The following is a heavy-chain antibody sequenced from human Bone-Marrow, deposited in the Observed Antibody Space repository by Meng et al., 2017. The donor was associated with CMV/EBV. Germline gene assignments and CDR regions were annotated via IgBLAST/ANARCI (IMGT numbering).Heavy chain of an antibody. V-gene: IGHV4-39*07. J-gene: IGHJ4*02. D-gene: IGHD6-13*01. CDR1: GGPISSSSYY. CDR2: IYYSGST. Sequence: QVQMQESGPGLVKPSDTLSLTCAVSGGPISSSSYYWGWIRQPPGKGLEWIGSIYYSGSTYYNPSLKSRVTISVDTSKNQFSLKLSSVTAADTAVYYCARASLAAADYWGQGTLVTVSS. CDR3: ARASLAAADY.